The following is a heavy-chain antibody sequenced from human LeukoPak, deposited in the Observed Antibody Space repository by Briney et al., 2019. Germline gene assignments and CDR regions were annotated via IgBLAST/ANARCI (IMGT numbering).Heavy chain of an antibody. J-gene: IGHJ4*02. CDR3: ARASYCSDGSCYSDY. CDR2: ISAYNGNT. Sequence: ASVNVSCKASGYTFTSYYMHWVRQAPGQGLVWMGWISAYNGNTIYAQKVKGRVTMTTDTSTSTAYMELRSLKSDDTAVYYCARASYCSDGSCYSDYWGQGTLVTVSS. CDR1: GYTFTSYY. V-gene: IGHV1-18*04. D-gene: IGHD2-15*01.